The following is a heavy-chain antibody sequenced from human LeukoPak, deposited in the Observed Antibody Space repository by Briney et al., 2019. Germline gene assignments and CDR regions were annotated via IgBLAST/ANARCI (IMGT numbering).Heavy chain of an antibody. Sequence: ASVKVSCKASGGTFSNYAVSWVRQAPGQGLEWMGGIIPVFEKPNYAQKFQGRVTITADKSTSTAYMELSSLRSEDRAVYYCARGVPSGVVNPGAFDIWGQGTMVTVSS. V-gene: IGHV1-69*06. J-gene: IGHJ3*02. CDR3: ARGVPSGVVNPGAFDI. CDR1: GGTFSNYA. CDR2: IIPVFEKP. D-gene: IGHD3-22*01.